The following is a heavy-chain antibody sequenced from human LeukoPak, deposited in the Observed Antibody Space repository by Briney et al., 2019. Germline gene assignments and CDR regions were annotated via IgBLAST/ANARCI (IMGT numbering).Heavy chain of an antibody. CDR3: AKDYSDSRVADVFFEY. CDR2: ITSGFTP. V-gene: IGHV3-23*01. CDR1: GLTFSDYA. Sequence: GGSLSLSCAASGLTFSDYAMSWFRQAPGKGLEGVSGITSGFTPHYADSVKGRFTISRDNSKNTFHLQLNSLRAEETAVYYCAKDYSDSRVADVFFEYWGQGTLVTVSS. J-gene: IGHJ4*02. D-gene: IGHD2-15*01.